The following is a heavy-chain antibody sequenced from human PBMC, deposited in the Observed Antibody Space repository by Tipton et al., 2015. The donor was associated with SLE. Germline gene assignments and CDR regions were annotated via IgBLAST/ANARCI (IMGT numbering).Heavy chain of an antibody. J-gene: IGHJ4*02. Sequence: QSGAEVKKPGASVKVSCKASGYTFTSYGISWVRQAPGQGLEWMGWISAYNGNTNYAQKLQGRVTMTTDASTSTAYMELRSLRSDDTAVYYCAREHFYESSGYYLELYYFDYGGQGTLVTVSA. D-gene: IGHD3-22*01. CDR3: AREHFYESSGYYLELYYFDY. CDR2: ISAYNGNT. CDR1: GYTFTSYG. V-gene: IGHV1-18*01.